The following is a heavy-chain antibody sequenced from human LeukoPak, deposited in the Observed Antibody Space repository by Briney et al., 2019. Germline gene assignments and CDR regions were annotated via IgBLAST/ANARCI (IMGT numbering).Heavy chain of an antibody. CDR2: IYHSGST. D-gene: IGHD1-14*01. Sequence: PSETLSHTCAVSGYSISSGYYWGWIRQPPGKGLEWIGSIYHSGSTYYNPSLKSRVTISVDTSKNQFSLKLSSVTAADTAVYYCARGPETLMGAFDIWGQGTMVTVSS. CDR1: GYSISSGYY. J-gene: IGHJ3*02. CDR3: ARGPETLMGAFDI. V-gene: IGHV4-38-2*01.